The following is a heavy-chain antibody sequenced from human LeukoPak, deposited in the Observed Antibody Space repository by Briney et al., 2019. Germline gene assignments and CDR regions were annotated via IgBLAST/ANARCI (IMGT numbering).Heavy chain of an antibody. CDR2: INHSGST. CDR3: ARGRVVVPAAIRKPPFDY. D-gene: IGHD2-2*01. J-gene: IGHJ4*02. V-gene: IGHV4-34*01. CDR1: GGSFSGYY. Sequence: PSETLSLTCAVYGGSFSGYYWSWIRQPPGKGLEWIGEINHSGSTNYNPSLKSRVTISVDTSKNQFSLKLSSVTAADTAVCYCARGRVVVPAAIRKPPFDYWGQGTLVTASS.